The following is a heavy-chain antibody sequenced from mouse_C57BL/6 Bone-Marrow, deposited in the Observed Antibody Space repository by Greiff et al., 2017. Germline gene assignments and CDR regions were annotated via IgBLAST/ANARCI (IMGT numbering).Heavy chain of an antibody. D-gene: IGHD1-1*01. CDR3: ARSIYYYGSSLYYYAMDY. CDR2: IWSGGST. J-gene: IGHJ4*01. V-gene: IGHV2-2*01. Sequence: VQLQQSGPGLVQPSQSLSITCTVSGFSLTSYGVHWVRQSPGKGLEWLGVIWSGGSTDYHAAFISRLSISKDNSKSQVFFKMNSLQADDTAIYYWARSIYYYGSSLYYYAMDYWGQGTSVTVAS. CDR1: GFSLTSYG.